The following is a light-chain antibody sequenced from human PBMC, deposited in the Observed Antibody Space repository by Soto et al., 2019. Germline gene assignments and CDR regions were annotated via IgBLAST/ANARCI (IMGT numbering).Light chain of an antibody. V-gene: IGKV1-39*01. CDR2: AAS. J-gene: IGKJ1*01. Sequence: DIQMTQSPSSLSASVGDIVTITCRASQSISSYLNWYQQKPGKAPKLLIYAASSLQSGGPSRFSGSGSGTDFTLTISSLQPEDVATYYCQQSYSTPWTLGQGTKVDIK. CDR3: QQSYSTPWT. CDR1: QSISSY.